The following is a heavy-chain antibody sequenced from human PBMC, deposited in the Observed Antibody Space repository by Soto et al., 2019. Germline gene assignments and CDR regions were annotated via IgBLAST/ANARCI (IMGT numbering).Heavy chain of an antibody. CDR2: IYYSGST. CDR1: GGSISSYY. CDR3: ARDSDGDYSVFDY. Sequence: SETLSLTCTVSGGSISSYYWSWIRQPPGKGLEWIGYIYYSGSTNYNPSLKSRVTISVDTSKNQFSPKLSSVTAADTAVYYCARDSDGDYSVFDYWGQGTLVTAPQ. V-gene: IGHV4-59*01. D-gene: IGHD4-17*01. J-gene: IGHJ4*02.